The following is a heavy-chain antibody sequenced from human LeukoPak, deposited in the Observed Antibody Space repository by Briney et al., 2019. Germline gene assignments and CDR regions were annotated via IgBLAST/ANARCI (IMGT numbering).Heavy chain of an antibody. CDR1: GFTFSSYE. CDR3: ARQTRWLQFLDY. CDR2: VSSSGSTI. Sequence: GGSLRLSCAASGFTFSSYEMNWVRQAPGKGLEWVSYVSSSGSTIYYADSVKGRFTISKDNAKNSLYLQMNSLRAEDTAVYYCARQTRWLQFLDYWGQGTLVTVSS. D-gene: IGHD5-24*01. V-gene: IGHV3-48*03. J-gene: IGHJ4*02.